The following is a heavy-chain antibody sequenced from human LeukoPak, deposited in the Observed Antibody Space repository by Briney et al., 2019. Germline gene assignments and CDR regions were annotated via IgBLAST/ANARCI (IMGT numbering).Heavy chain of an antibody. CDR1: RGSISSNNW. D-gene: IGHD3-10*01. J-gene: IGHJ5*02. Sequence: PSGTLSLTCAVSRGSISSNNWWSWVRQPPGKRLEWIAEIYHSGSTNYNPSLKSRVTISVDKSKNQFSLKLSSVTAADTAMYYCARDSYYFGSGSDSTPYNWFDPWGQGTLVTVSS. CDR2: IYHSGST. V-gene: IGHV4-4*02. CDR3: ARDSYYFGSGSDSTPYNWFDP.